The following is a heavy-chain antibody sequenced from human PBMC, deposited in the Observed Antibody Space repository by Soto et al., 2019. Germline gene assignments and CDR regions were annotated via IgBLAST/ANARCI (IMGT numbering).Heavy chain of an antibody. V-gene: IGHV4-34*01. CDR3: ARGRRWFGGTSFDY. D-gene: IGHD3-10*01. CDR2: INHSGST. J-gene: IGHJ4*02. Sequence: SETLSLTCAIFGGSFSGYYWTWIRQPPGKGLEWIGEINHSGSTNYNPSLKSRVTISVDTSKNQFSLKLSSVTAADTAVYYCARGRRWFGGTSFDYWGQGTLVTVSS. CDR1: GGSFSGYY.